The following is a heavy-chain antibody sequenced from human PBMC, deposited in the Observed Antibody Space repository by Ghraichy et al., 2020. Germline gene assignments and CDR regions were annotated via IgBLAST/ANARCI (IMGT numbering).Heavy chain of an antibody. Sequence: GGSLRLSCAASGFTFHDFTMHWVRQAPGKGLEWVSLIDGDGRTYYGDTVKGRVTISRDNSHNSLYLQMNDMRSEDAALYYCAKEALGGVLACDAWGQGTVGTGSS. D-gene: IGHD3-16*01. CDR1: GFTFHDFT. CDR2: IDGDGRT. J-gene: IGHJ3*01. V-gene: IGHV3-43*01. CDR3: AKEALGGVLACDA.